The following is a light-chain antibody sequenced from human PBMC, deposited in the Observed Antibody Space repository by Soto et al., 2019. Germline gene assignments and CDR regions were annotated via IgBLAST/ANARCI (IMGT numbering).Light chain of an antibody. CDR3: SSYTSSSTRV. V-gene: IGLV2-14*01. CDR2: EVS. Sequence: QSALTQPASVSGSPGQSITISCTGTSSDVGGYNYVSWYQQHPGKAPKLMIYEVSNRPSGVSNRLSGSKSGNTASLPISGLQAEDEDDYYCSSYTSSSTRVFGGGTKVTVL. CDR1: SSDVGGYNY. J-gene: IGLJ3*02.